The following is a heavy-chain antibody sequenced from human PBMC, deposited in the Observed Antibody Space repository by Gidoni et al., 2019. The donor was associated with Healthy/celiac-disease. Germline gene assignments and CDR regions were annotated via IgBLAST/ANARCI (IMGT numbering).Heavy chain of an antibody. CDR3: ARWDPYDSSGYPLGGFDY. D-gene: IGHD3-22*01. J-gene: IGHJ4*02. CDR2: IKQEGSEK. CDR1: GFTFISYL. Sequence: EVQLVESGGGLVQPGGSRRLSCAASGFTFISYLLSWFRQAPGKGLEWVANIKQEGSEKYYVDSVKGRFTISRDNAKKSLYLQMNSLRAEDTAVYYCARWDPYDSSGYPLGGFDYWGQGTLVTVSS. V-gene: IGHV3-7*03.